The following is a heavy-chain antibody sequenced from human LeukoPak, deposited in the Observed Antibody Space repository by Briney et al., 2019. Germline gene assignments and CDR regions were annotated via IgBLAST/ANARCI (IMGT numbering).Heavy chain of an antibody. CDR1: GFTFSDYY. CDR3: ARDAEYQYYDFWSGYYTGGYRYYFDY. CDR2: ISGSGSTI. J-gene: IGHJ4*02. V-gene: IGHV3-11*04. D-gene: IGHD3-3*01. Sequence: GGSLRLSCVASGFTFSDYYMTWIRQAPGKGLEWLSYISGSGSTIYYADSVKGRFTISRDNAKNPLYLQMNSLRAEDTAVYYCARDAEYQYYDFWSGYYTGGYRYYFDYWGQGTLVTVSS.